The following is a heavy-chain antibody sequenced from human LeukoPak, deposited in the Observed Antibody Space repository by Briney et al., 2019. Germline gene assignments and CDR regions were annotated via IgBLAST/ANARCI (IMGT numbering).Heavy chain of an antibody. J-gene: IGHJ4*02. CDR2: IIPIFGTA. Sequence: GASVKVSCKASGGTFSSYAISWVRQAPGQGLEWMGGIIPIFGTANYAQKFQGRVTMTRDTSTSTVYMELSSLRSEDTAVYYCARQGGYSNAIGMGYWGQGTLVIVSS. CDR1: GGTFSSYA. V-gene: IGHV1-69*05. CDR3: ARQGGYSNAIGMGY. D-gene: IGHD5-12*01.